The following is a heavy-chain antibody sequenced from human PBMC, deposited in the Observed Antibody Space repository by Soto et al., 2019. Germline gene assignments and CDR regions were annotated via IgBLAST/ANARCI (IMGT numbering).Heavy chain of an antibody. CDR3: ARGPAACIYYLDY. CDR1: GGSFSGYY. J-gene: IGHJ4*02. Sequence: SETLSLTCAVYGGSFSGYYWSWIRQPPGKGLEWIGEINHSGSTNYNPSLKSRVTISVDTSKNQFSLKMSSVTAADTAAYYCARGPAACIYYLDYWGEGTLVTAFS. CDR2: INHSGST. V-gene: IGHV4-34*01. D-gene: IGHD6-13*01.